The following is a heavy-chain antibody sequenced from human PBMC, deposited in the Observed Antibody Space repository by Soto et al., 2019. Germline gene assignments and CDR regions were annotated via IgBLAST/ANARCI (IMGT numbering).Heavy chain of an antibody. V-gene: IGHV3-30-3*01. Sequence: QVQLVESGGGVVQPGRSLRLSCAASGFTFSSYAMHWVRQAPGKGLEWVAVISYDGSNKYYADSVKGRFTISRDNSKNTLYLQMNRLRAEDTAVYYCARDSGGWLQSSFDYWGQGTLVTVSS. CDR3: ARDSGGWLQSSFDY. CDR1: GFTFSSYA. J-gene: IGHJ4*02. D-gene: IGHD3-10*01. CDR2: ISYDGSNK.